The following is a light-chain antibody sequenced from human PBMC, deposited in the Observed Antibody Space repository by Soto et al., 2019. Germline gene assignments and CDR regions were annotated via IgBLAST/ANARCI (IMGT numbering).Light chain of an antibody. CDR1: GSDVGGYNY. CDR2: DVS. CDR3: SSYTRSSTLVV. J-gene: IGLJ2*01. Sequence: QSALTQPASVSGSPGQAITISCTGTGSDVGGYNYVSWYQRHPGKAPKLMIYDVSNRPSGASNRFSASKSGNTASLTISGLQAEDEADYYCSSYTRSSTLVVFGGGTKLTVL. V-gene: IGLV2-14*01.